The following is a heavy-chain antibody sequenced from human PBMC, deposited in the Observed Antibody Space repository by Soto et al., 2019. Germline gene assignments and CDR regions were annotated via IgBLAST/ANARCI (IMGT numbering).Heavy chain of an antibody. D-gene: IGHD1-26*01. CDR2: IYYSGST. CDR1: GGSISSGGYY. V-gene: IGHV4-31*03. Sequence: TSETLSLTCTVSGGSISSGGYYWSWIRQHPGKGLEWIGYIYYSGSTYYNPSLKSRVTISVDTSKNQFSLKLSSVTAADTAVYYCAREDRRKARADYWGQGTLVTVSS. CDR3: AREDRRKARADY. J-gene: IGHJ4*02.